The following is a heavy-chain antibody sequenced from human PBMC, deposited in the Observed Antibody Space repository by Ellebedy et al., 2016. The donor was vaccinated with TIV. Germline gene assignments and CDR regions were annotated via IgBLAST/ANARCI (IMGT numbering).Heavy chain of an antibody. CDR2: IYSGCDT. Sequence: GESLKISCAASGFTVSSNYMIWVRQASGKGQEWVSAIYSGCDTYYPDSVKGRFIVSRDTSKNMVYLQMKSLSAEDTAMYYCARGGETYFDDTFDIWGQGTMVTVSS. J-gene: IGHJ3*02. V-gene: IGHV3-53*01. CDR1: GFTVSSNY. D-gene: IGHD1-26*01. CDR3: ARGGETYFDDTFDI.